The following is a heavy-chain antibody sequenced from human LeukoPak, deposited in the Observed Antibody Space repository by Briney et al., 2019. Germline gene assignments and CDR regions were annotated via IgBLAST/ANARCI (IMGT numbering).Heavy chain of an antibody. Sequence: SETLSLTCAVSGYSISSGYYWGWIRQPPGRGLEWIGSIYHSGSTYYNPSLKSRVTISVDTSKNQFSLKLSSVTAADTAVYYCARDSSGYEDWFDPWGQGTLVTVSS. CDR1: GYSISSGYY. CDR2: IYHSGST. CDR3: ARDSSGYEDWFDP. J-gene: IGHJ5*02. D-gene: IGHD3-22*01. V-gene: IGHV4-38-2*02.